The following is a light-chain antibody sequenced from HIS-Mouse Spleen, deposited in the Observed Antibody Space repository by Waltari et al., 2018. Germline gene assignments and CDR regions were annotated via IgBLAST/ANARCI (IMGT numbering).Light chain of an antibody. CDR1: SSDVGCYNY. Sequence: QSSLTQPPSASASPGQSVTISCTGTSSDVGCYNYVSWYQQHPGKAPKLMIYEVSKRPSGVPDRFSGSKSGNTASLTVSGLQAEDEADYYCSSYAGSNNFVVFGGGTKLTVL. V-gene: IGLV2-8*01. CDR3: SSYAGSNNFVV. CDR2: EVS. J-gene: IGLJ2*01.